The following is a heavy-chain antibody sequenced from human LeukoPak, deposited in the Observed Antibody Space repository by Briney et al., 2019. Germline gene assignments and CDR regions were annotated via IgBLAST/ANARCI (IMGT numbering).Heavy chain of an antibody. D-gene: IGHD6-13*01. Sequence: GGSLRLSCAASGFTVSSNYMSWVRQAPGKGLEWVSVIYSGGSTYYADSVKGRFTISRDNSKNTLYLQMNILRAEDTAVYYCARVGRQLAHYYYYYMDVWGKGTTVTVSS. CDR3: ARVGRQLAHYYYYYMDV. CDR2: IYSGGST. V-gene: IGHV3-53*01. J-gene: IGHJ6*03. CDR1: GFTVSSNY.